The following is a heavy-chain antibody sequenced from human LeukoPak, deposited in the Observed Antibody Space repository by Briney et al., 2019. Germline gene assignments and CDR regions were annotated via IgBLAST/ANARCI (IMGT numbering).Heavy chain of an antibody. J-gene: IGHJ4*02. CDR3: ARQTGYYTGVFYF. CDR2: TYYSGSP. V-gene: IGHV4-39*01. Sequence: PSATLSLTCTVSGDSISSRTYYWAWLRQSPGTGLEWLGSTYYSGSPYYNPSLMSRLTIFVDTSKNQFSLKLSSVTAADTAVYYCARQTGYYTGVFYFWGQGALVTVSS. CDR1: GDSISSRTYY. D-gene: IGHD3/OR15-3a*01.